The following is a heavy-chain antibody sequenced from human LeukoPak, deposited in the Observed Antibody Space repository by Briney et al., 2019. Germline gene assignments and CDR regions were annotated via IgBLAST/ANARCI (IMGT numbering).Heavy chain of an antibody. CDR1: GGSFSGYY. CDR2: INHSGST. Sequence: SETLSLTCAVYGGSFSGYYWSWIRQPPGKGLEWIGEINHSGSTNYNPSLQSRVTISVDTSKNQFSLKLSSVTAADTAVYYCARGQRRFDPWGQGTLVTVSS. CDR3: ARGQRRFDP. V-gene: IGHV4-34*01. J-gene: IGHJ5*02.